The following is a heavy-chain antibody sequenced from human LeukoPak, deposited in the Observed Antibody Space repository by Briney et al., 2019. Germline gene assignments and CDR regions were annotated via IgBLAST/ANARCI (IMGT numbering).Heavy chain of an antibody. CDR3: ARGPAANSYYFDY. Sequence: SETLSLTCTVSGGSISSSSYYWGWIRQPPGKGLEWIGSIYYSGSTYYNPSLKSRVTISVDTSKNQFSLKLSSVTAADTAVYYCARGPAANSYYFDYWGQGTLVTVSS. V-gene: IGHV4-39*07. J-gene: IGHJ4*02. CDR2: IYYSGST. CDR1: GGSISSSSYY. D-gene: IGHD2-2*01.